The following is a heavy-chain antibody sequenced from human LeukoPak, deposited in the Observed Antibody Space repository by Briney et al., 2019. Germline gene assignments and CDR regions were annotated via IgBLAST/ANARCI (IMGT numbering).Heavy chain of an antibody. Sequence: PSETLSLTCSVSGGSINSGYWSWIRQPPGKGLEWIGLLYPSGSTNYNPSVRSRVTMSIDTSKNQFSLKVTSVTAADTAVYYCARAIVGVTDAFDIWGQGTMVTVSS. D-gene: IGHD1-26*01. V-gene: IGHV4-4*07. J-gene: IGHJ3*02. CDR3: ARAIVGVTDAFDI. CDR1: GGSINSGY. CDR2: LYPSGST.